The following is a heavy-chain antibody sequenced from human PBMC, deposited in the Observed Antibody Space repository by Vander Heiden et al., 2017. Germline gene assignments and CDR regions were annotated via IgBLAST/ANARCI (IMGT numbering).Heavy chain of an antibody. CDR2: IWYDGSNK. CDR3: ARCLYSYGFGFYYYGMDV. V-gene: IGHV3-33*01. J-gene: IGHJ6*02. D-gene: IGHD5-18*01. Sequence: QVQLVESGGGVVQPGRSLRLSCAASGFTFSSSGMHWVRQAPGKGLEWVAVIWYDGSNKYYADSVKGRFTISRDNSKNTLYLQMNSLRAEDTAVYYCARCLYSYGFGFYYYGMDVWGQGTTVTVSS. CDR1: GFTFSSSG.